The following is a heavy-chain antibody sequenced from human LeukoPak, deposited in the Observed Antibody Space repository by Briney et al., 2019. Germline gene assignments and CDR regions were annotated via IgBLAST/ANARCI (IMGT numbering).Heavy chain of an antibody. CDR1: GGSINSGNYY. CDR2: INHSGST. J-gene: IGHJ5*02. CDR3: ARGRKDHGSGRYGFDP. V-gene: IGHV4-30-4*01. D-gene: IGHD3-10*01. Sequence: SQTLSLTCTVSGGSINSGNYYWSWIRQPPGKGLEWIGEINHSGSTNYNPSLKSRVTISVDTSKNQFSLKLSSVTAADTAVYYCARGRKDHGSGRYGFDPWGQGTLVTVSS.